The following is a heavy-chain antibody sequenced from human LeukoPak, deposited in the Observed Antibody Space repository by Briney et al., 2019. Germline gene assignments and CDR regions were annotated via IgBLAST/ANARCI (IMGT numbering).Heavy chain of an antibody. CDR2: INPSGGST. CDR1: GYTFTSYY. V-gene: IGHV1-46*01. CDR3: ARAIGYSSGWYNRVRRYYFDY. J-gene: IGHJ4*02. D-gene: IGHD6-19*01. Sequence: ASVKVSCKASGYTFTSYYMHWVRQAPGQGLEWMGIINPSGGSTSYAQKFQGRVTMTRDTSTSTVYMELSSLRSEDTAVYYCARAIGYSSGWYNRVRRYYFDYWGQGTLVTVSS.